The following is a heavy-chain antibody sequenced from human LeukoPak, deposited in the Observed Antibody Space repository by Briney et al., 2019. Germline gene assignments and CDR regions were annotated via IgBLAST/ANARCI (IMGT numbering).Heavy chain of an antibody. J-gene: IGHJ4*02. CDR3: ARGAFSGYSYGYHY. CDR1: GFTFSSYS. V-gene: IGHV3-21*01. CDR2: ITRSSYI. Sequence: AGGSLRLSCAASGFTFSSYSMNWVRQAPGKGLDWVSSITRSSYIYYADSVKGRFTISRDNAKNSLYLQMNSLRAEDTAVYYCARGAFSGYSYGYHYWGQGTLVTVSS. D-gene: IGHD5-18*01.